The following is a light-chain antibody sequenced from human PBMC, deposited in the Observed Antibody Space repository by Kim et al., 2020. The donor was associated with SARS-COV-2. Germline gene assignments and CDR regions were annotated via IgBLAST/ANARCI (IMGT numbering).Light chain of an antibody. CDR2: QDN. J-gene: IGLJ2*01. CDR1: KF. V-gene: IGLV3-1*01. CDR3: QAWDSATHVL. Sequence: KFASWYQQKPGQSPVLVIYQDNKRPSGIPERFSGSNSGNTATLTISGAQAMDEADFYCQAWDSATHVLFGGGTTLTVL.